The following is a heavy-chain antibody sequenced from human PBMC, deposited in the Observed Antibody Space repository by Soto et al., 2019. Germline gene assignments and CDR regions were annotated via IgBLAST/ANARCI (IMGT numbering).Heavy chain of an antibody. Sequence: EVQLVESGGGLVQPGGSRKVSCAASGFDFSDAAIHWVRQASGKGLECVGRIRSKANTYATTYAASVRGRFTFSRDDSKNTAFLQMNSLRAEDTAVYYCIRPSFNSGYDYKIPSGLDVWGQGTTVTGSS. CDR3: IRPSFNSGYDYKIPSGLDV. CDR1: GFDFSDAA. D-gene: IGHD5-12*01. V-gene: IGHV3-73*02. J-gene: IGHJ6*02. CDR2: IRSKANTYAT.